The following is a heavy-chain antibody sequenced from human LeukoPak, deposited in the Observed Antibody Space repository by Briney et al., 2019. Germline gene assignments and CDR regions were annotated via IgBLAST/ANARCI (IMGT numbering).Heavy chain of an antibody. CDR3: AKDEEAYCGGDCYAWRPAVGY. CDR1: GFTFSSYG. CDR2: ISYDGGKK. Sequence: PGGSLRLSCAASGFTFSSYGMHWVRQAPGKGLEWVAVISYDGGKKYYADSVKGRFTISRDKSKNTLFMEMNSLRAEDTAVYYCAKDEEAYCGGDCYAWRPAVGYWGQGTLVTVSS. J-gene: IGHJ4*02. D-gene: IGHD2-21*02. V-gene: IGHV3-30*18.